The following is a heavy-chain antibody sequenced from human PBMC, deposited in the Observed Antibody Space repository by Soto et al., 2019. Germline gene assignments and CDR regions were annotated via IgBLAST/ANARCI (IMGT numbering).Heavy chain of an antibody. CDR3: AMEAPNFYNFDY. V-gene: IGHV3-48*03. CDR1: GFTFNNYE. D-gene: IGHD7-27*01. Sequence: EVQLVESGGGLVQPGGSLRLSCAVSGFTFNNYEMNWVRQAPGKGLEWVSYISSSGSTVYYADSVEGRFTISRDNAKRSLDVHMNRLRDGDTDVYYCAMEAPNFYNFDYWGQGTLVTVSS. J-gene: IGHJ4*02. CDR2: ISSSGSTV.